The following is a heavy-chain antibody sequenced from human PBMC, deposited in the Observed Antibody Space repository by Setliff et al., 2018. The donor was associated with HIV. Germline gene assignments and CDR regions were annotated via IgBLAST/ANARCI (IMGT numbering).Heavy chain of an antibody. J-gene: IGHJ4*02. CDR2: IKQDGSDM. D-gene: IGHD6-13*01. V-gene: IGHV3-7*01. CDR3: ATQTGFYNSHWYDY. CDR1: GLPFYNYW. Sequence: GSLRLSCVASGLPFYNYWMTWLRQAPGRGLEWVANIKQDGSDMHYIESVKGRFTIFRDNAKNSVFLQMNSLRAEDTGVYYCATQTGFYNSHWYDYWGQGTMVTVSS.